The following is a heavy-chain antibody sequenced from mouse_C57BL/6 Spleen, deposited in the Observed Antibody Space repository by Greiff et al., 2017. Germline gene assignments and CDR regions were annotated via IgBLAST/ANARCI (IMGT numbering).Heavy chain of an antibody. CDR3: ARDAGEAWFAY. Sequence: EVHLVESGGGLVQSGRSLRLSCATSGFTFSDFYMEWVRQAPGKGLEWIAASRNKANDYTTEYSASVKGRFIVSRDTSQSILYLQMNALRAEDTAIYYCARDAGEAWFAYWGQGTLVTVSA. V-gene: IGHV7-1*01. CDR1: GFTFSDFY. J-gene: IGHJ3*01. CDR2: SRNKANDYTT.